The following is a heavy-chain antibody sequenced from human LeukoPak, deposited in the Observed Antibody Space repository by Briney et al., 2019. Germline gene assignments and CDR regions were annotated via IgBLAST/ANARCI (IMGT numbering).Heavy chain of an antibody. V-gene: IGHV3-48*01. CDR2: INPAGTPI. CDR3: ASWPGAWYGEDF. CDR1: GFSFSTSR. Sequence: GGSLRLSCEASGFSFSTSRMNWVRQAPGKGLEGVAYINPAGTPIHYADSVGGRFTISRDNSKNTLYLQMNSLRAEDTAVYYCASWPGAWYGEDFWGQGTLVTVSS. J-gene: IGHJ4*02. D-gene: IGHD3-10*01.